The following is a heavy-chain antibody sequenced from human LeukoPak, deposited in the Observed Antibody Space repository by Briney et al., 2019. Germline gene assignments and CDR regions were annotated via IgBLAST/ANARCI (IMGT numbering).Heavy chain of an antibody. J-gene: IGHJ4*02. CDR1: GFTFSSYW. V-gene: IGHV3-7*01. Sequence: PGGSLRLSCAASGFTFSSYWMSWVRQAPGKGLEWVANIKQDGSEKYYVDSVKGRFTISRDNAKNSLYLQMNSLRAEDTAVYYCARDQGVAVAGTGLDYWGQGTLVTVSS. CDR2: IKQDGSEK. D-gene: IGHD6-19*01. CDR3: ARDQGVAVAGTGLDY.